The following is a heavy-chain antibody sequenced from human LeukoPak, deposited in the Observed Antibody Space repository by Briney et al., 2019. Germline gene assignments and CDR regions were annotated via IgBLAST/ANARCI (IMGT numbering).Heavy chain of an antibody. J-gene: IGHJ1*01. Sequence: PGRSLTLSCAASGFTFSSCGMHWVRQAPGKGLEWVAVFSYDGINKYYRDSVKGRFTISRDNSKNTLSLQMNSLRPEDTGVYYCARGAPYSSSWYRGDFQYWGQGTLVSVS. D-gene: IGHD6-13*01. CDR1: GFTFSSCG. V-gene: IGHV3-30*03. CDR3: ARGAPYSSSWYRGDFQY. CDR2: FSYDGINK.